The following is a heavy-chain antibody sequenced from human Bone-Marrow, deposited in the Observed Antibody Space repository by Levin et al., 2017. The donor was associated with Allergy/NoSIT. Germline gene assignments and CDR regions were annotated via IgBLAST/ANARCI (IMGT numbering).Heavy chain of an antibody. CDR2: INHSGGT. J-gene: IGHJ5*02. Sequence: SETLSLTCAVYGGSFRGYYWTWIRQPPGKGLEWIGEINHSGGTKYNPSLTSRVTISEDTSKKQFSLRLSAVIAADTAVYFCARGFSNRRGRTGDYYNLFPGPLDPWGQGTLVTVSS. D-gene: IGHD3-10*01. V-gene: IGHV4-34*01. CDR3: ARGFSNRRGRTGDYYNLFPGPLDP. CDR1: GGSFRGYY.